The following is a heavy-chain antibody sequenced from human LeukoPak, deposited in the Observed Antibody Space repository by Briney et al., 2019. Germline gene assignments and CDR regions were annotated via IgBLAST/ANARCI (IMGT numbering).Heavy chain of an antibody. Sequence: SETLSLTCTVSGGSISSYYWSWIRQPAGKGLEGIGRIYTSGSTNYNPSLKSRVTMSVDTSKNQFSLKLSSVTAADTAVYYCARDYYDSSGYGNWFDPWGQGTLVTVSS. CDR1: GGSISSYY. CDR2: IYTSGST. J-gene: IGHJ5*02. CDR3: ARDYYDSSGYGNWFDP. D-gene: IGHD3-22*01. V-gene: IGHV4-4*07.